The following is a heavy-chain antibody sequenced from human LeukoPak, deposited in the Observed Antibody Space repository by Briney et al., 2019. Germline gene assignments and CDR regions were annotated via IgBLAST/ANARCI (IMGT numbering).Heavy chain of an antibody. CDR1: GFTFSSYA. CDR3: AKERSAYSIFDY. D-gene: IGHD3-3*01. CDR2: ISGSGGTT. V-gene: IGHV3-23*01. J-gene: IGHJ4*02. Sequence: PEGSLRLSCAASGFTFSSYAMSWVRQAPGKGLEWVSIISGSGGTTYYADSVKGRFTISRDNSKDTLSLQMNSLRAEDTAVYYCAKERSAYSIFDYWGRGTLVTVSS.